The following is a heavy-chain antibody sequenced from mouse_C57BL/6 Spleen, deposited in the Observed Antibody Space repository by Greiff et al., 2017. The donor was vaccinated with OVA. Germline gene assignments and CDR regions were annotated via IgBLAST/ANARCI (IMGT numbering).Heavy chain of an antibody. CDR3: ARGDYGSSYDYYAMDY. D-gene: IGHD1-1*01. V-gene: IGHV1-72*01. Sequence: VQLQQPGAELVKPGASVKLSCKASGYTFTSYWMHWVKQRPGRGLEWIGRIDPNSGGTKYNEKFKSKATLTVDRPSSTAYMQLSSLTSEDSAVYYCARGDYGSSYDYYAMDYWGQGTSVTVSS. J-gene: IGHJ4*01. CDR2: IDPNSGGT. CDR1: GYTFTSYW.